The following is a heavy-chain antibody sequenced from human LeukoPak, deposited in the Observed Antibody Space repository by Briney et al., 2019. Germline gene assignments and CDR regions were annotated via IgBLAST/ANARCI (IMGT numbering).Heavy chain of an antibody. Sequence: PSETLSLTCTVSGGSISGYYWTWIRQPPGKGLQYIGYIHDSGSTTYNPSLMSRVTISVDTSKNQFSLKLSSVTAADTAVYYCARHVPYYGMDVWGQGTTVTVSS. J-gene: IGHJ6*02. CDR1: GGSISGYY. CDR3: ARHVPYYGMDV. V-gene: IGHV4-59*08. CDR2: IHDSGST.